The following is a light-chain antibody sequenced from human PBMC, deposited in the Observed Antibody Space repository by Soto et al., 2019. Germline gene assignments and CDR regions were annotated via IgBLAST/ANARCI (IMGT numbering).Light chain of an antibody. Sequence: EIVLKQSPATLSLAPGERATISCRASQSVNSYLAWYLQKPVQAPRLRIYDASNTSTVVPARFSRSGSGTAYTRTISSLEPEDFAVDYDPQRNNWPWTFGQGTKVEIK. V-gene: IGKV3-11*01. CDR1: QSVNSY. J-gene: IGKJ1*01. CDR3: PQRNNWPWT. CDR2: DAS.